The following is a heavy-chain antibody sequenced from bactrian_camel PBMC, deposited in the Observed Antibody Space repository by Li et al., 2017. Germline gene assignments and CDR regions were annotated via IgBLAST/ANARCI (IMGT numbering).Heavy chain of an antibody. V-gene: IGHV3S42*01. Sequence: VQLVESGGGLVQPGGSLRLSCAASGFTFSDYTMTWVRQAPGKGLEWVSDINSSGRSTNYADSVKGRFIISRVSAKNTVTLQMNILKSEGTAQYYCAASVVVIRHYTYWGQGTQVTVS. CDR2: INSSGRST. CDR1: GFTFSDYT. D-gene: IGHD6*01. CDR3: AASVVVIRHYTY. J-gene: IGHJ4*01.